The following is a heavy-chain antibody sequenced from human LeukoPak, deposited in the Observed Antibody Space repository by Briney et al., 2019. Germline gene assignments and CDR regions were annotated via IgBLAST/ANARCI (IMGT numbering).Heavy chain of an antibody. CDR3: ARGNGHASDI. CDR2: ISYDGTNT. Sequence: GGSLRLSCAASGFIFSSYAMHWVRQAPGKGLEWVAVISYDGTNTDYADSVKGRFTISRDNSKNTLHLQMNSLRAEDRAVYYCARGNGHASDIWGQGTMVTVSS. V-gene: IGHV3-30-3*01. D-gene: IGHD2-8*01. CDR1: GFIFSSYA. J-gene: IGHJ3*02.